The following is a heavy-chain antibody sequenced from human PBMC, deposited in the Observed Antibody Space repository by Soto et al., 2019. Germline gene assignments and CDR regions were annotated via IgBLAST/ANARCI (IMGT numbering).Heavy chain of an antibody. D-gene: IGHD4-17*01. Sequence: QVHLVESGGGVVQPGRSLRLSCAASGFTFSNYGMHWVRQAPGNGLERVAVISYHGSGKYYADSVKGRFTISRDNSKNTLYLQLDSLRAEDTAVYFCAKDHLTATVTAVGYWGQGTLVSVSS. CDR2: ISYHGSGK. J-gene: IGHJ4*02. V-gene: IGHV3-30*18. CDR3: AKDHLTATVTAVGY. CDR1: GFTFSNYG.